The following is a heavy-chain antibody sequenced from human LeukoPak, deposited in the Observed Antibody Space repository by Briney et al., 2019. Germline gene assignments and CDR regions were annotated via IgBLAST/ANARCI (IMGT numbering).Heavy chain of an antibody. CDR1: GFIFSSSA. CDR2: ISDTGGIT. D-gene: IGHD1-26*01. V-gene: IGHV3-23*01. J-gene: IGHJ4*02. Sequence: GGSLRLSCAPSGFIFSSSAMSWVRQAPGKGLEWVSSISDTGGITYYVDSVKGRFTCSRDNSRNTLYLQMNSLRAEDTAVYYCARISYSGSFFDYWGQGTLDTVSS. CDR3: ARISYSGSFFDY.